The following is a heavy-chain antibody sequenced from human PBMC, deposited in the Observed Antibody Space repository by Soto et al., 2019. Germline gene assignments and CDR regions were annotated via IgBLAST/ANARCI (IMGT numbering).Heavy chain of an antibody. CDR2: ISGNATST. J-gene: IGHJ6*02. Sequence: VQLSESGGGLVQPGGSLTLSSAASGFTFSSFAMNWVRQAPGKGLEWVAVISGNATSTYYADSVKGRFTISRDNSKNTMYLQMNSLRAEDTAVYYCAKKAGIISRYGLDGWGQGTTVTVSS. CDR1: GFTFSSFA. CDR3: AKKAGIISRYGLDG. V-gene: IGHV3-23*01.